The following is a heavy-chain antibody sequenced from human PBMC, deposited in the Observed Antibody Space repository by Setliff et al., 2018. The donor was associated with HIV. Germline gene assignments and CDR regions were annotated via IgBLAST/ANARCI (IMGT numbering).Heavy chain of an antibody. V-gene: IGHV1-69*06. CDR1: GGSFNILG. J-gene: IGHJ5*02. D-gene: IGHD3-22*01. CDR3: ARERPRAQPYYYDSSNWFDP. CDR2: IIPVVDAP. Sequence: SVKVSCKASGGSFNILGFTWVRQAPGQGLEWVGGIIPVVDAPIYAQRFQGRVVITADKSTGTAYMELSSLRSEDTAVYYCARERPRAQPYYYDSSNWFDPWGQGTLVTVSS.